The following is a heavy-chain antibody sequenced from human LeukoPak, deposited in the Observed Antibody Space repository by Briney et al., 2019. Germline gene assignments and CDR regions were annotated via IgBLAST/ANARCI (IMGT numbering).Heavy chain of an antibody. J-gene: IGHJ4*02. CDR3: ARDGYGDYVADY. D-gene: IGHD4-17*01. CDR1: GFTFSSYS. Sequence: PGGPLRLSCAASGFTFSSYSMNWVRQAPGKGLEWVSSISSSSSCIYYADSVKGRFTISRDNAKNSLYLQMNSLRAEDTAVYYCARDGYGDYVADYWGQGTLVTVSS. CDR2: ISSSSSCI. V-gene: IGHV3-21*01.